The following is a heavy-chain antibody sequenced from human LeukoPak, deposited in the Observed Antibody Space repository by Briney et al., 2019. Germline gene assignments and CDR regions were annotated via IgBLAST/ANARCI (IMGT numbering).Heavy chain of an antibody. V-gene: IGHV4-4*02. Sequence: SETLSLTRTVSLDSTTSNFWSWVRQPPGKGLEWIGEIHRSGSPNYNPSLQSRVTISIDRSRNQIALELSSVTAADTAVYYCAREILGGFNPGAYWGQGTLVTVSS. CDR2: IHRSGSP. J-gene: IGHJ4*02. D-gene: IGHD1-14*01. CDR1: LDSTTSNF. CDR3: AREILGGFNPGAY.